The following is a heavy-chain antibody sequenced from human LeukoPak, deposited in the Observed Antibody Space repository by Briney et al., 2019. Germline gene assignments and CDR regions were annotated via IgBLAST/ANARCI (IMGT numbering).Heavy chain of an antibody. Sequence: ASVKVSCKASGYTFTGYYMHWVRQAPGQGLEWMGWINPNSGGTDYAQKFQGRVTMTRDTSISTAYMELSRLRSDDTAVYYCARGSGPPWNYFDYWGQGTLVTVSS. D-gene: IGHD3-10*01. V-gene: IGHV1-2*02. CDR3: ARGSGPPWNYFDY. CDR1: GYTFTGYY. J-gene: IGHJ4*02. CDR2: INPNSGGT.